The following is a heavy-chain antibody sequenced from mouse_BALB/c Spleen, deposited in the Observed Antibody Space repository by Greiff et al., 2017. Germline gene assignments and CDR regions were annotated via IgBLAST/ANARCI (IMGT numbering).Heavy chain of an antibody. CDR1: GFSLTSYG. J-gene: IGHJ4*01. Sequence: VQLQQSGPGLVAPSQSLSITCTVSGFSLTSYGVHWVRQPPGKGLEWLGVIWAGGSTNYNSALMSRLSISKDNSKSQVFLKMNSLQTDDTAMYYCAREGYHYYYAMDYWGQGTSVTVSS. CDR3: AREGYHYYYAMDY. CDR2: IWAGGST. V-gene: IGHV2-9*02. D-gene: IGHD2-14*01.